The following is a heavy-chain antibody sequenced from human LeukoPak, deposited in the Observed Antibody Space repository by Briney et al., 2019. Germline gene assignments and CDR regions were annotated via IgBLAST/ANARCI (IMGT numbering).Heavy chain of an antibody. J-gene: IGHJ4*02. CDR2: MNPNSGNT. CDR3: ARGRASSSSFLLGRSNDY. CDR1: GYTFTSYD. Sequence: GAPVKVSCKASGYTFTSYDINWVRQATGQGLEWMGWMNPNSGNTGYAQKFQGRVTMTRNTSISTAYMELSSLRSEDTAVYYCARGRASSSSFLLGRSNDYWGQGTLVTVSS. D-gene: IGHD6-13*01. V-gene: IGHV1-8*01.